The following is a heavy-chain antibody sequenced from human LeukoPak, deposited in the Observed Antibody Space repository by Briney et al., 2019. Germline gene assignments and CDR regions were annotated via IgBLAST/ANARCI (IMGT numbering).Heavy chain of an antibody. J-gene: IGHJ6*03. Sequence: PGRSLRLSCAASGFTFSSYSMNWVRKAPGKGLEWVSSISSSSSYIYYADSVKGRFTISRDNAKNSLYLKMTSLRAEDTAVDYCARDLRYCSSGSCYSKAHMEGWGKGTTITVSS. CDR2: ISSSSSYI. CDR3: ARDLRYCSSGSCYSKAHMEG. V-gene: IGHV3-21*01. CDR1: GFTFSSYS. D-gene: IGHD2-15*01.